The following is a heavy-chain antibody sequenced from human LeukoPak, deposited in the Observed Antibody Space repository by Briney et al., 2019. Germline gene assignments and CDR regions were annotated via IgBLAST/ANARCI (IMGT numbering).Heavy chain of an antibody. CDR3: ARGNPYYDILTGYYGPHMDY. CDR1: GGSISSYY. Sequence: TSETLSLTCTVSGGSISSYYWNWIRQPPGKGLEWIGYIYYSGNTNYNPSVKSRVTISVDTSKNQFSLNLSSVTAADTAVYYCARGNPYYDILTGYYGPHMDYWGQGTLVTVSS. CDR2: IYYSGNT. D-gene: IGHD3-9*01. J-gene: IGHJ4*02. V-gene: IGHV4-59*01.